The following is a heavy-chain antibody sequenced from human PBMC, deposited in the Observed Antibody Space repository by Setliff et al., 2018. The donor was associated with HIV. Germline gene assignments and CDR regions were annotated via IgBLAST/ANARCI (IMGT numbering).Heavy chain of an antibody. V-gene: IGHV1-3*04. J-gene: IGHJ4*02. CDR3: ARDMQDNSSFGPNSNLGY. Sequence: ASVKVSCKSSGYTFSNYALHWVRQAPGQRLEWMGWINTANANTKYSQKFQGRVTITRDTSASTAYMELSSLRSEDTAVYFCARDMQDNSSFGPNSNLGYWGQGTQVTVSS. CDR1: GYTFSNYA. CDR2: INTANANT. D-gene: IGHD6-6*01.